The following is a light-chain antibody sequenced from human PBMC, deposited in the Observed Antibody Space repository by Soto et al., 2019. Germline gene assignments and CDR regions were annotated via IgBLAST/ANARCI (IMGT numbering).Light chain of an antibody. CDR2: SAS. J-gene: IGKJ4*01. V-gene: IGKV1-9*01. Sequence: IQLTQSPSSLSASVGDRVTITCRASQGISSYLAWYQQKPGKAPKLLIYSASTLQSGVPSRFSGSGSGTDFTLTIYNLQHEDFAAYYCQQLDSYPLTFGGGTKVEIK. CDR1: QGISSY. CDR3: QQLDSYPLT.